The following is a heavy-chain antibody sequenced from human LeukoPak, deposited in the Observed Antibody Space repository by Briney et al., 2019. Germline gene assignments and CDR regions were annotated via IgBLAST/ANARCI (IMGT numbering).Heavy chain of an antibody. Sequence: SETLSLTCTVSGGSISSSSYYWGWIRQPPGKGLEWIGSIYYSGSTGSTYYNPSLKSRVTISVDTSKNQFSLKLSSVTAADTAVYYCARHLGNYYDSSGLHYFDYWGQGTLVTVSS. CDR1: GGSISSSSYY. CDR3: ARHLGNYYDSSGLHYFDY. V-gene: IGHV4-39*01. CDR2: IYYSGSTGST. D-gene: IGHD3-22*01. J-gene: IGHJ4*02.